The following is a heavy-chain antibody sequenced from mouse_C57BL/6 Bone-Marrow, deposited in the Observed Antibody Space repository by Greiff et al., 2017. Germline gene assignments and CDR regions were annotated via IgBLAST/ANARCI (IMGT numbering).Heavy chain of an antibody. CDR2: IYPGDGDT. J-gene: IGHJ2*01. V-gene: IGHV1-82*01. CDR3: ARGGLDY. D-gene: IGHD3-3*01. CDR1: GYAFSSSW. Sequence: QVQLQQSGPELVKPGASVKISCKASGYAFSSSWMNWVKQRPGKGLEWIGRIYPGDGDTNYNGKFKGKAKLTADKSSSTAYLQLSRLTSEDSAVYFCARGGLDYWGQGTTLTVSS.